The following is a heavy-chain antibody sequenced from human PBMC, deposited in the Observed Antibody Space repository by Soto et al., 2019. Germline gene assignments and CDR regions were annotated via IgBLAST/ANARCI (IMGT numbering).Heavy chain of an antibody. CDR1: GGSISSGGYS. CDR2: IYHSGST. D-gene: IGHD3-10*01. J-gene: IGHJ4*03. V-gene: IGHV4-30-2*01. Sequence: SETLSLTCAVSGGSISSGGYSWSWIRQPPGKGLEWIGYIYHSGSTYYNPSLKSRVTISVDRSKNQFSLKLSSVTAADTAVYYCARENKVLPGSYLDYWGQRTLVTVSS. CDR3: ARENKVLPGSYLDY.